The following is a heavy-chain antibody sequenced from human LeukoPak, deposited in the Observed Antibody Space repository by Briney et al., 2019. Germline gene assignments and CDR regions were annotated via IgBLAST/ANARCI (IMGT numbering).Heavy chain of an antibody. J-gene: IGHJ4*02. D-gene: IGHD1-26*01. Sequence: EGSLRLSCAASGFTFSSYAMSWVRQAPGKGLEWVSAISGSGGSTYYADSVKGRFTISRDNSKNTLYLQMNSLRAEDTAVYYCAKDIVGVPYSGSYPDYWGQGTLVTVSS. CDR1: GFTFSSYA. CDR2: ISGSGGST. V-gene: IGHV3-23*01. CDR3: AKDIVGVPYSGSYPDY.